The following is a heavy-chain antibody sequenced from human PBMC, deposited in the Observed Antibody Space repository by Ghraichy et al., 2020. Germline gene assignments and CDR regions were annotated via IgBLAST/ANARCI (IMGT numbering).Heavy chain of an antibody. V-gene: IGHV3-21*01. J-gene: IGHJ6*02. CDR2: ISSSSSYI. CDR3: ASGIQLWLRLDYYYGMDV. D-gene: IGHD5-18*01. Sequence: GESLNISCAASGFTFSSYSMNWVRQAPGKGLEWVSSISSSSSYIYYADSVKGRFTISRDNAKNSLYLQMNSLRAEDTAVYYCASGIQLWLRLDYYYGMDVWGQGTTVTVSS. CDR1: GFTFSSYS.